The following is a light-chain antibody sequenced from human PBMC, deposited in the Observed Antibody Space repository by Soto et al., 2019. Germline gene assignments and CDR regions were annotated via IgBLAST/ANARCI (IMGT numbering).Light chain of an antibody. J-gene: IGLJ3*02. CDR1: MSNIGAGYD. V-gene: IGLV1-40*01. CDR2: RNH. CDR3: QSYDTSVSGARV. Sequence: QSELTQPPSVSGAPGQRVTISCTGSMSNIGAGYDVHWYQQIPGTAPKLLIYRNHDRPSGVPDRFSGSKSGTSASLAITGLQAEDEADYYCQSYDTSVSGARVFGGGTKVTVL.